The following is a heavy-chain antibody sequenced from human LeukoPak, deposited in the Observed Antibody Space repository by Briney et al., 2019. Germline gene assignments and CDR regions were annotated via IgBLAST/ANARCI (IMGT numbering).Heavy chain of an antibody. CDR1: GFTFSDYY. J-gene: IGHJ4*02. Sequence: PGGSLRLSCAASGFTFSDYYMSWIRQAPGKGLEWVSYISSSGSTIYYADSVKGRFTISRDNAKNSLYLQMNSLRAEDTAVYYCAGEGICVWLTYFDYWGQGTLVTVSS. CDR3: AGEGICVWLTYFDY. D-gene: IGHD5-24*01. V-gene: IGHV3-11*01. CDR2: ISSSGSTI.